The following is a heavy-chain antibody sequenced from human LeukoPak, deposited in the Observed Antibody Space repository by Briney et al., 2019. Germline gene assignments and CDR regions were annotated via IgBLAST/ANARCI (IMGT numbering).Heavy chain of an antibody. CDR3: AISTVDSVMVVRNY. J-gene: IGHJ4*02. V-gene: IGHV4-34*01. CDR2: INHSGST. Sequence: SETLSLTCAVYGGSLQDYYWGWIRQPPGKRLEWIGEINHSGSTNYNPSLKSRVIISVDTSKNQFSLKLSSATAADTAVYYCAISTVDSVMVVRNYWGQGTLVTVSS. D-gene: IGHD5-18*01. CDR1: GGSLQDYY.